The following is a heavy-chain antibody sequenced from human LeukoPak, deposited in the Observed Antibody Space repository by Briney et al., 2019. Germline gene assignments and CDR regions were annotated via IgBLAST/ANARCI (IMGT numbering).Heavy chain of an antibody. CDR1: GSTFSNYA. J-gene: IGHJ4*02. CDR3: ARDLYYDFWSGKGIDY. D-gene: IGHD3-3*01. V-gene: IGHV3-30*09. Sequence: GGSLRLSCAASGSTFSNYAMHWVRQAPGKGLEWVAVISYDGSNNYYADSVKGRFAISRDNSKNTLYLQMNSLRAEDTAVYYCARDLYYDFWSGKGIDYWGQGTLVTVSS. CDR2: ISYDGSNN.